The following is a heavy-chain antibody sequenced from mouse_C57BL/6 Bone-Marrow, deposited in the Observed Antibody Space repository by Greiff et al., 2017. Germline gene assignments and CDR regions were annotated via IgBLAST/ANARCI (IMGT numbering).Heavy chain of an antibody. J-gene: IGHJ2*01. CDR2: INPSSGYT. V-gene: IGHV1-7*01. Sequence: QVQLQQSGAELVKPGASVKLSCKASGYTFTSSWMHWVKQRPGQGLEWIGYINPSSGYTKYNQKFKDKATLTADKSSSTAYMQLSSLTYEDSAVYYCAKGTTNFDNGAKAPLSQSPQ. CDR1: GYTFTSSW. CDR3: AKGTTNFDN. D-gene: IGHD2-14*01.